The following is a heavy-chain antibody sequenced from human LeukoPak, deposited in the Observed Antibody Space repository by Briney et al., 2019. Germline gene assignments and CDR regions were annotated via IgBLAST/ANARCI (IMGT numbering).Heavy chain of an antibody. CDR3: ARGLGGGSPKWSFDY. V-gene: IGHV3-53*01. Sequence: PGGSLRLSCAASGFTVSSNYMSWVRQAPGKGLEWVSVIYSGDSTYYADSVKGRFTISRDNSKNTLYLQMNSLRAEDTAVYYCARGLGGGSPKWSFDYWGQGTLVTVSS. CDR1: GFTVSSNY. CDR2: IYSGDST. J-gene: IGHJ4*02. D-gene: IGHD1-26*01.